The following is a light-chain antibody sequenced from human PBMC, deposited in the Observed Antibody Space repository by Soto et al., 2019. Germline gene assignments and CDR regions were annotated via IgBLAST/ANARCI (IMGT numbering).Light chain of an antibody. Sequence: DIVMTQSPDSLAVSLGERATLNCKSSQSVLYSSNNRNYLVWYQQRPGQPPRLLIYKISMRFSGVPDRFSGSGAGTDFTLKISRVEAEDVGVYFCMQATQLPWTFGQGTKVDIK. J-gene: IGKJ1*01. CDR2: KIS. CDR1: QSVLYSSNNRNY. V-gene: IGKV4-1*01. CDR3: MQATQLPWT.